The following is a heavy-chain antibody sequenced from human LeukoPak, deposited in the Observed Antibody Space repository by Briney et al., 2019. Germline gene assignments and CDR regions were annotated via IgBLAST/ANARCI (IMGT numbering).Heavy chain of an antibody. CDR1: GGTFSSYA. J-gene: IGHJ6*04. Sequence: ASVTVSCKASGGTFSSYAISWVRQAPGQGLEWMGGIIPIFGTANYAQKFQGRVTITADESTSTAYMELSSLRSEDTAVYYCVREVCSGGSCYLFSNYYYGMDVWGKGTTVTVSS. V-gene: IGHV1-69*13. D-gene: IGHD2-15*01. CDR3: VREVCSGGSCYLFSNYYYGMDV. CDR2: IIPIFGTA.